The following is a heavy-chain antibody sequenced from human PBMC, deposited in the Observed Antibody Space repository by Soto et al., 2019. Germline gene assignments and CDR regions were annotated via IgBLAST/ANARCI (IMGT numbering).Heavy chain of an antibody. J-gene: IGHJ6*02. CDR1: GYTFTSYA. D-gene: IGHD7-27*01. CDR2: INAGNGNT. V-gene: IGHV1-3*01. Sequence: QVQLVQSGAEVKKPGASVKVSCKASGYTFTSYAIHWVRQAPGQRLEWMGWINAGNGNTKYSQKFQGRVTITRDPSASTASMELSRLSSADTAVYSCARVIWGSMDVWGQGTTVTVSS. CDR3: ARVIWGSMDV.